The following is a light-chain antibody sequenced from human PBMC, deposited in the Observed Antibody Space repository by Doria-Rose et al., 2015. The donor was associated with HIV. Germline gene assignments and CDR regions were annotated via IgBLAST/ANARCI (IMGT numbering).Light chain of an antibody. J-gene: IGKJ1*01. CDR3: NQYGTSWT. CDR2: DGS. CDR1: QSFSSTY. V-gene: IGKV3-20*01. Sequence: TQSPGTLSLSPGERATLSCRASQSFSSTYLAWYQQKPGQAPSLLIYDGSTRATGIPDRFSASGSGTDFTLTINRLEPEDFALYYCNQYGTSWTLGQGTKMEI.